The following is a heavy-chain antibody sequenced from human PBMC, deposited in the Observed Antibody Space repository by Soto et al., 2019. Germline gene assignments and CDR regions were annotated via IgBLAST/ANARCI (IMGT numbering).Heavy chain of an antibody. CDR2: INTDNGNT. Sequence: QVQLVQSGDEVKKPGASVKVSCKASGYTFTNYNIGWVRQAPGQGLEWLGWINTDNGNTSYAQTVQGRVTMTTDTSTTTAYMELRSLRSDDTAVYYCARDPSTIGRSGHDYWGQGTLVTVSS. J-gene: IGHJ4*02. V-gene: IGHV1-18*01. D-gene: IGHD3-10*01. CDR3: ARDPSTIGRSGHDY. CDR1: GYTFTNYN.